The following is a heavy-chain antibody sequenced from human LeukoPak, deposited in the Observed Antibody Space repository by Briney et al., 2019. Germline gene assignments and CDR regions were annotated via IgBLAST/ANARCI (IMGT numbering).Heavy chain of an antibody. D-gene: IGHD4-17*01. CDR1: GLIVSSNF. CDR3: ARGDYGSGLDTYAFDI. J-gene: IGHJ3*02. Sequence: GGXLRLSCAATGLIVSSNFMSWVRQAPGKGLEWVSVIYGGGSTYYAASVKGRFTISRDNSKNSVYLQMQSLRAEDTAVYYCARGDYGSGLDTYAFDIWGQGTMVTVSS. CDR2: IYGGGST. V-gene: IGHV3-53*01.